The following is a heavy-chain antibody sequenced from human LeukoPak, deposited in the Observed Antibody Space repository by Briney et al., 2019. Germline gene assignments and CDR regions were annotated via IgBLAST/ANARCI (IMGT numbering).Heavy chain of an antibody. J-gene: IGHJ4*02. CDR3: ARDWVYKIDY. CDR2: ISHDGFI. V-gene: IGHV3-74*01. Sequence: GSLRLSCAASGFTFSSYSMNWVRQAPGKGLVWVSRISHDGFISYADSVKGRFTISRDNAKNTLILQMNSLRAEDTAVYYCARDWVYKIDYWGRGTLVTVSS. D-gene: IGHD5-24*01. CDR1: GFTFSSYS.